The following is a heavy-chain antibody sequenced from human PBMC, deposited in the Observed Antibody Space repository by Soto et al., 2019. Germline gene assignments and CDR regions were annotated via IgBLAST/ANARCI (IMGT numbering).Heavy chain of an antibody. D-gene: IGHD6-25*01. CDR1: GFDFGSFG. Sequence: SVKVPCKASGFDFGSFGIQFLRQTRGRGLEWIGWIVVASGRPDYARQSQGQVAFSRDMSSTTAYMVLYDLKSDDTAVYFCSADHPPTASGWPVWGQGTTVTVSS. CDR3: SADHPPTASGWPV. V-gene: IGHV1-58*02. J-gene: IGHJ6*02. CDR2: IVVASGRP.